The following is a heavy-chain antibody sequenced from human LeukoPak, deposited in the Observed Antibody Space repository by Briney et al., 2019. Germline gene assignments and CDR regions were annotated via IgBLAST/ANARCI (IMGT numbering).Heavy chain of an antibody. V-gene: IGHV3-23*01. CDR2: IGASGGST. J-gene: IGHJ4*02. CDR3: AKAEGYDILTGLDY. CDR1: GFTVSRNF. Sequence: GGSLRLSCAASGFTVSRNFMTWVRQAPGKGLEWVSGIGASGGSTYYADSVKGRFTISRDNSKNTLYLQMNSLRTEDTAVYYCAKAEGYDILTGLDYWGQGTLVTVSS. D-gene: IGHD3-9*01.